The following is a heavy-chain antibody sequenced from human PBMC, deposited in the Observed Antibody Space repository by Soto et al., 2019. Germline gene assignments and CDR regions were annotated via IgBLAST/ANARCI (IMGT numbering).Heavy chain of an antibody. V-gene: IGHV3-48*01. D-gene: IGHD2-15*01. CDR1: EFTFSSYS. Sequence: ESGGGLVQAGGSLRLSCAASEFTFSSYSMNWVRQAPGKGLEWVSYISNSTKTIYYADSVKGRFTISRDNANNSLYLQMDGLRAEDTAVYYCARGSRVEGRLNWFDPWGQGTLVTVSS. CDR2: ISNSTKTI. CDR3: ARGSRVEGRLNWFDP. J-gene: IGHJ5*02.